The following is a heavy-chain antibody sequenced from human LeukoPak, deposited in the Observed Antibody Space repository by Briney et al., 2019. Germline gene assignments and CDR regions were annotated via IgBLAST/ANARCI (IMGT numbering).Heavy chain of an antibody. Sequence: QPGGSLTLSCAASGFTFSGSAMHWVRQAPGKGREGVGRIRSKANSYATAYAASVKGRFTISRDDSKNTAYLQMNSLKTEDRAVYYCTRLGDGYEIDYWGQGTLVTVSS. D-gene: IGHD5-12*01. J-gene: IGHJ4*02. V-gene: IGHV3-73*01. CDR1: GFTFSGSA. CDR2: IRSKANSYAT. CDR3: TRLGDGYEIDY.